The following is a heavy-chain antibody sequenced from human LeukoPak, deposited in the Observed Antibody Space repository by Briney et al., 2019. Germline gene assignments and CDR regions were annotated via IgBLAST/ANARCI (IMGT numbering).Heavy chain of an antibody. CDR2: IKQDGSEK. V-gene: IGHV3-7*04. CDR1: GFCFSSYW. CDR3: ARNAVVY. Sequence: PGGSLRLSCAGSGFCFSSYWMCWVRQAPGKGLEWVANIKQDGSEKYYVDSVKGRFTISRDNAKNPLYLQMNSLRADDTAVYYCARNAVVYWGQGALVTVSS. J-gene: IGHJ4*02. D-gene: IGHD2-8*01.